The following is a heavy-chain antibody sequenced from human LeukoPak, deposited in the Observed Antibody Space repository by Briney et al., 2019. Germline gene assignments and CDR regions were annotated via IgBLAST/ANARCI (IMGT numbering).Heavy chain of an antibody. CDR1: GFTFSSYA. D-gene: IGHD3-3*01. CDR3: AKDHSKPRFFDSVNWFDP. V-gene: IGHV3-30-3*01. CDR2: ISYDGSNK. J-gene: IGHJ5*02. Sequence: GGSLRLSCAASGFTFSSYAMHWVRQAPGKGLEWVAVISYDGSNKYYADSVKGRFTISRDNSKNTLYLQMNSLRAEDTAVYYCAKDHSKPRFFDSVNWFDPWGQGTLVTVSS.